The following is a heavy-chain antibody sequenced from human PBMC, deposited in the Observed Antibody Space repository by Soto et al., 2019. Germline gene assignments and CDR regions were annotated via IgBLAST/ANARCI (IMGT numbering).Heavy chain of an antibody. J-gene: IGHJ6*02. CDR2: IAHSGST. Sequence: QMQLHESGPGLVKASETLSLTCGVSGGSISSRYWWSWVRQPPGKGLEWIGEIAHSGSTNYNTTRKSIVTISIDTSNNHFSLNSRSVTSADTAVYYGVRHQGYSNFTGRDAMDVWGQGTTVTASS. D-gene: IGHD4-4*01. CDR3: VRHQGYSNFTGRDAMDV. CDR1: GGSISSRYW. V-gene: IGHV4-4*02.